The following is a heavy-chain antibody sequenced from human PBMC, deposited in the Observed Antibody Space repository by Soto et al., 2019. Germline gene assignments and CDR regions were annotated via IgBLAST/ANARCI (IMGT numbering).Heavy chain of an antibody. CDR3: ARALGRGYSYGSGWFDP. D-gene: IGHD5-18*01. Sequence: ASVKLSCTASGYTFTSYYMHWVRQAPGQGLEWMGIINPSGGSTSYAQKFQGRVTMTRDTSTSTVYMELSSLRSEDTAVYYCARALGRGYSYGSGWFDPWGQGTLVTVSS. CDR1: GYTFTSYY. V-gene: IGHV1-46*01. J-gene: IGHJ5*02. CDR2: INPSGGST.